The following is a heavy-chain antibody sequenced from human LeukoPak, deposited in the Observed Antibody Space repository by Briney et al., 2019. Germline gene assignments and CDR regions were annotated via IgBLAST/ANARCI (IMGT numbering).Heavy chain of an antibody. CDR2: IRYDGNDK. Sequence: GGSLRLSCEASGFTFSTSGMHWARQAPGKGLEWVAFIRYDGNDKYYAVSVKGRFTISRDNSKNSLYLQINTLRPVDTAVYYCAKGEWLADSWGQGTLVTVSS. J-gene: IGHJ4*02. V-gene: IGHV3-30*02. CDR1: GFTFSTSG. CDR3: AKGEWLADS. D-gene: IGHD3-3*01.